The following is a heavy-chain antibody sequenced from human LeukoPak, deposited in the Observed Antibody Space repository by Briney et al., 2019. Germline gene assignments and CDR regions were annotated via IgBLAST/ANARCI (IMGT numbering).Heavy chain of an antibody. Sequence: PGGSLRLSCAASGFTFSSYSMNWVRQAPGKGLEWVSSISSSSSYIYYADSVKGRFTISRDNAKNSLYLQMNSLRAEDTAVYYCARDRCSSTSCYSHYYYMDVWGKGTTVTASS. D-gene: IGHD2-2*01. CDR2: ISSSSSYI. CDR3: ARDRCSSTSCYSHYYYMDV. J-gene: IGHJ6*03. V-gene: IGHV3-21*01. CDR1: GFTFSSYS.